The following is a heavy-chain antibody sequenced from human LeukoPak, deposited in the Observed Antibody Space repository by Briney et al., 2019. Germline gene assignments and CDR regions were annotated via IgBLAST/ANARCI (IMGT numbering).Heavy chain of an antibody. CDR3: ARDRSSSSWYEPEGYYYYMDV. D-gene: IGHD6-13*01. CDR2: IKQDGSEK. CDR1: GFTFSSYW. V-gene: IGHV3-7*01. J-gene: IGHJ6*03. Sequence: GGSLRLSCAASGFTFSSYWMSWVRQAPGKGLEWVANIKQDGSEKYYVDSVKGRFTISRDNAKNSLYLQMNSLRAEDTAVYYCARDRSSSSWYEPEGYYYYMDVWGKGTTVTVSS.